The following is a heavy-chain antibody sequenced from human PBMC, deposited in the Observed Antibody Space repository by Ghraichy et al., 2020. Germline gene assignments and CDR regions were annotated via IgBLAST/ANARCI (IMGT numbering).Heavy chain of an antibody. CDR1: GFTFRTYG. V-gene: IGHV3-30*02. CDR2: IWTDGTNK. J-gene: IGHJ4*02. CDR3: AKGDSSAPDGGF. Sequence: SCAASGFTFRTYGMHWVRQAPGKGLEWVAFIWTDGTNKYYADSVKGRFTISRDNSKNTLYLQMNSLRVEDTAVYYCAKGDSSAPDGGFWGQGTLVTVSS. D-gene: IGHD6-19*01.